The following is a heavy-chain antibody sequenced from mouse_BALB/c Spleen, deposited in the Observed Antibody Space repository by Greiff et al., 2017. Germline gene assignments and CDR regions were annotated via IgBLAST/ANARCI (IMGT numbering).Heavy chain of an antibody. CDR2: IYPGDGDT. D-gene: IGHD1-1*01. J-gene: IGHJ2*01. CDR3: ARGVTTVVADY. V-gene: IGHV1-80*01. Sequence: QVQLKESGAELVRPGSSVKISCKASGYAFSSYWMNWVKQRPGQGLEWIGQIYPGDGDTNYNGKFKGKATLTADKSSSTAYMQLSSLTSEDSAVYFCARGVTTVVADYWGQGTTLTVSS. CDR1: GYAFSSYW.